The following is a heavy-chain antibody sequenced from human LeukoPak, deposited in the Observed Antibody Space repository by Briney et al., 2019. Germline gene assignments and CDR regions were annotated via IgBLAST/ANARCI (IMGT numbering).Heavy chain of an antibody. J-gene: IGHJ4*02. CDR2: ISWNSGSI. V-gene: IGHV3-9*01. CDR1: GFTFDDYA. Sequence: GRSLRLSCAASGFTFDDYAMHWVRQAPGKGLEWVSGISWNSGSIGYADSVKGRFTISRDNAKNSLYLQMSSLRAEDTALYYCAKDRTHSYDSSGYLDYWGQGTLVTVSS. D-gene: IGHD3-22*01. CDR3: AKDRTHSYDSSGYLDY.